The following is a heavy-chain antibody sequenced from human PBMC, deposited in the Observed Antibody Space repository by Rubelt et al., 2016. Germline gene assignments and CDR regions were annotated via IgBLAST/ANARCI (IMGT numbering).Heavy chain of an antibody. D-gene: IGHD1-7*01. CDR3: ARDPRAGTTSFDY. Sequence: QLQLQESGPGLVKPSETLSLTCTVSGGSIRSSSYYWGWIRQPPGKGLEWIGSIYYSGSTYYNPSLKSRVTISVDTSKNHFSLKLSSVTAADTAVYYCARDPRAGTTSFDYWGQGTLVTVSS. CDR1: GGSIRSSSYY. CDR2: IYYSGST. V-gene: IGHV4-39*07. J-gene: IGHJ4*02.